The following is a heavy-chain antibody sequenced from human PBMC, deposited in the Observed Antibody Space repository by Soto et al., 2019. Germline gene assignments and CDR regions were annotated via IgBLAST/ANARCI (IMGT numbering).Heavy chain of an antibody. V-gene: IGHV4-30-2*01. Sequence: QLQLQESGSRLVKPSETLSLTCAVSGGSIDSGAFSLSWIRQPPGKGLEWIGYVTDSGTSYSIPTRNGRLTLSLDRAQTQFSRKLTSLTAADSAFYYCARIKWAQSSLDYWGRGILVPASS. J-gene: IGHJ4*02. CDR2: VTDSGTS. CDR1: GGSIDSGAFS. D-gene: IGHD1-26*01. CDR3: ARIKWAQSSLDY.